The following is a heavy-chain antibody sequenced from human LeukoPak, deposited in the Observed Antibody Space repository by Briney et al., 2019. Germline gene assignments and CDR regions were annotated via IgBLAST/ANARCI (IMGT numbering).Heavy chain of an antibody. CDR2: IIPILGIA. D-gene: IGHD3-9*01. V-gene: IGHV1-69*04. J-gene: IGHJ6*02. Sequence: SVKVSCKASGGTFSSYAISWVRQAPGQGLEWMGRIIPILGIANYAQKFQGRVTITVDKSTSTAYMELSNLRSEDTAVYYCARVAPSYYDILTLYGMDVWGQGTTVTVSS. CDR3: ARVAPSYYDILTLYGMDV. CDR1: GGTFSSYA.